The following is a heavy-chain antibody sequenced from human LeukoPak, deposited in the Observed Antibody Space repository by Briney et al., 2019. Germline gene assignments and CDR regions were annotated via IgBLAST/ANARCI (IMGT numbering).Heavy chain of an antibody. Sequence: GGSLRLCCAASGFNVSSNYMSWVRQASGKGLELVSVLYGAGSTYYADSVKGRFTISRHDSQNTLFLQMNSLRAEDTAVYYCARGGTPGFSTGRIDYWGQGTLVTVSS. CDR2: LYGAGST. CDR3: ARGGTPGFSTGRIDY. CDR1: GFNVSSNY. V-gene: IGHV3-53*04. J-gene: IGHJ4*02. D-gene: IGHD6-19*01.